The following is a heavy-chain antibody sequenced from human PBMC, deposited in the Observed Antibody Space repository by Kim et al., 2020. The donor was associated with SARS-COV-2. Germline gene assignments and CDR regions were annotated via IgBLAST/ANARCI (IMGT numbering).Heavy chain of an antibody. Sequence: ASVKVSCKASGYTFTGYYMHWVRQAPGQGLEWMGWINPNSGGTNYAQKFQGRVTMTRDTSISTAYMELSRLRSDDTAVYYCARARLAAVAGTEFDYWGQGTLVTVSS. CDR3: ARARLAAVAGTEFDY. CDR2: INPNSGGT. J-gene: IGHJ4*02. D-gene: IGHD6-19*01. CDR1: GYTFTGYY. V-gene: IGHV1-2*02.